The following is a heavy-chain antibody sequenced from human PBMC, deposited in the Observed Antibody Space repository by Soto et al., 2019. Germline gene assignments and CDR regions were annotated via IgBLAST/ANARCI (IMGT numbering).Heavy chain of an antibody. Sequence: EVLLLESGGGLVQPGGSLRLSCAASGFTFNTFAMTWVRLAPGKGLEWVSALSGSGSLSYYADSVKGRFTISRDNSKNTMYLQMNTLRVDETAVYFCARDRGGALDSWGQGTLVTVSS. CDR1: GFTFNTFA. D-gene: IGHD2-15*01. V-gene: IGHV3-23*01. CDR3: ARDRGGALDS. J-gene: IGHJ4*02. CDR2: LSGSGSLS.